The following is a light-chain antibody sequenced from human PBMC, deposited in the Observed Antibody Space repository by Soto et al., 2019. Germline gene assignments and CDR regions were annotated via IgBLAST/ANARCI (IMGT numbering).Light chain of an antibody. V-gene: IGKV3-20*01. Sequence: EIVLTQSPGTLSLSPGERATLSCRASQSVSSSYFSWYQQKPGQAPRLLIYGASSRATGIPARFSGSGSGTDFTLTISRLEPEDFAVYYCQQYVSSWTFGQGTKVEIK. J-gene: IGKJ1*01. CDR2: GAS. CDR1: QSVSSSY. CDR3: QQYVSSWT.